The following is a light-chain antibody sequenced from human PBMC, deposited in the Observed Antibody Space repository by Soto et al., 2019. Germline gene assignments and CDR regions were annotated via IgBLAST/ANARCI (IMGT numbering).Light chain of an antibody. CDR2: DVS. J-gene: IGLJ1*01. CDR1: SSDVGGYNY. CDR3: SSYTSSSVYV. V-gene: IGLV2-14*01. Sequence: QSVLTQPASVSGSPGQSITISCTGTSSDVGGYNYVSWYQQHPGQAPKLMIYDVSNRPSGVSNRFSGSKSGNTASLTISWLQAEDEADYYCSSYTSSSVYVFGTGTKVTVL.